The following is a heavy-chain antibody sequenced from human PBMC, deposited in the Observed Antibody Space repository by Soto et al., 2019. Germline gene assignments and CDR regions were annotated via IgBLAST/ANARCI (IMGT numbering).Heavy chain of an antibody. Sequence: SETLSLTCSVSGVSTSNHYWTWIRKPPGQGPEWIGCIYYRGTTNYNASFNSRVTISVDTSKNQSSLKLTSVTTADTAVYYCARGGGSPYHDHEFDYWGQGILVTVS. CDR1: GVSTSNHY. J-gene: IGHJ4*02. CDR2: IYYRGTT. V-gene: IGHV4-59*11. CDR3: ARGGGSPYHDHEFDY. D-gene: IGHD2-2*01.